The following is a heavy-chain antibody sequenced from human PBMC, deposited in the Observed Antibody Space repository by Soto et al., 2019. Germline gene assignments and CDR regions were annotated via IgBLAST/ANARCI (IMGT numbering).Heavy chain of an antibody. CDR1: GYTFTSYA. V-gene: IGHV1-3*01. CDR3: ARGILWFGETTPGRSDY. J-gene: IGHJ4*02. D-gene: IGHD3-10*01. CDR2: INAGNGNT. Sequence: QVQLVQSGAEVKKPGASVKVSCKASGYTFTSYAMHWVRQAPGQRLEWMGWINAGNGNTKYSQKFQGRVTITRDTSASTAYMELSSLRSEDTAVYYCARGILWFGETTPGRSDYWCQGTLVTVSS.